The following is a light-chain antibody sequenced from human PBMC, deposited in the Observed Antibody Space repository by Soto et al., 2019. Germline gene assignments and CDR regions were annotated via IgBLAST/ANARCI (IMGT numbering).Light chain of an antibody. CDR3: QQYYSYPFT. CDR2: AAS. V-gene: IGKV1-8*01. CDR1: QRISSY. Sequence: AIRVTQSPSSFSASTGDRVTITCRASQRISSYLAWYQQKPGKAPKLLIYAASTLQSGVPSRFRGSGSGTDFTLTISDLQSEDFATYYCQQYYSYPFTFGPGTKLDI. J-gene: IGKJ3*01.